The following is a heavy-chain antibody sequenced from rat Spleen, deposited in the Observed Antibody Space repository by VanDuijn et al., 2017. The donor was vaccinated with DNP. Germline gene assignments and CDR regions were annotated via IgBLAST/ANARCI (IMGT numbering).Heavy chain of an antibody. Sequence: EVQLVESGGGLVQPGRSMKLSCAASGFTFINHDMAWVRQAPKKGLEWVAYIRYDGGSTYYGDSVKGRFTISRDNAKNTLYLQMNSLRSEDMATYYCARWNSGHFDYWGQGVMVPVSS. J-gene: IGHJ2*01. D-gene: IGHD4-3*01. V-gene: IGHV5-22*01. CDR2: IRYDGGST. CDR1: GFTFINHD. CDR3: ARWNSGHFDY.